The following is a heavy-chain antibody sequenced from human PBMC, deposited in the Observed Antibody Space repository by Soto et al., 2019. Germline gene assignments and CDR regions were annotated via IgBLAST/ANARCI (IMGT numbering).Heavy chain of an antibody. Sequence: QVQLQESAPGLVKPSQTLSLTCTVSGDSISSGGYFWTWIRQRPGEGLEWIAYIFTTGSTSYNPYLSSRRFISVDTSKNQFALKLTSGTAADTAVYYCARDDRGYNWFDPWGQGTLVAVSS. V-gene: IGHV4-31*03. J-gene: IGHJ5*02. CDR1: GDSISSGGYF. CDR2: IFTTGST. CDR3: ARDDRGYNWFDP. D-gene: IGHD3-16*01.